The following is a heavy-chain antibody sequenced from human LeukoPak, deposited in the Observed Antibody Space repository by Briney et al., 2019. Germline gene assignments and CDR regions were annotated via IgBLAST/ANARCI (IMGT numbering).Heavy chain of an antibody. CDR1: GFTFSSYG. V-gene: IGHV3-30*02. Sequence: PGGSLRLSCAASGFTFSSYGMHWVRQAPGKGLEWVAFIRYDGSNKYYADSVKGRFTISRDNSKNTLYLQMNSLRAEDTAVYYCARAYIISAGTFDFWGQGTRVTVSS. D-gene: IGHD6-6*01. CDR2: IRYDGSNK. J-gene: IGHJ3*01. CDR3: ARAYIISAGTFDF.